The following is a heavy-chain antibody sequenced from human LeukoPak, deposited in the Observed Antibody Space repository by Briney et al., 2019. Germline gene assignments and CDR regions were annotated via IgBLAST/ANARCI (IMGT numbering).Heavy chain of an antibody. CDR2: INPSGGST. Sequence: GASVKVSCKASGYTFTSYYMHWVRQAPGQGLEWMGIINPSGGSTSYAQKFQGRVTMTRDTSTSTVCMELSSLRSEDTAVYYCARDHVRKKVVVAATPHWFDPWGQGTLVTVSS. V-gene: IGHV1-46*01. D-gene: IGHD2-15*01. J-gene: IGHJ5*02. CDR3: ARDHVRKKVVVAATPHWFDP. CDR1: GYTFTSYY.